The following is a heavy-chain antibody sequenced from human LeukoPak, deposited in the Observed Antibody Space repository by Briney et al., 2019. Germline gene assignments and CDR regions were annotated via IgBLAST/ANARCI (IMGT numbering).Heavy chain of an antibody. Sequence: GGSLRLSCAASGFTFSNYAMNWVRQAPGKGLEWVSGISGSGGSTYYVDSVKGRFTISRDNSKNTLYLQMNSLRAEDTAVYYCAKEYGYTYGEFDYWGQGTLVTVSS. CDR3: AKEYGYTYGEFDY. CDR2: ISGSGGST. J-gene: IGHJ4*02. V-gene: IGHV3-23*01. CDR1: GFTFSNYA. D-gene: IGHD5-18*01.